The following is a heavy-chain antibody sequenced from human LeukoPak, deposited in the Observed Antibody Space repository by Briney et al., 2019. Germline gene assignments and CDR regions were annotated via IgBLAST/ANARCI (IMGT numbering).Heavy chain of an antibody. CDR3: ARDHDYGGIKMFDY. CDR1: GYTFTIYA. V-gene: IGHV1-3*01. D-gene: IGHD4-23*01. CDR2: INAGNGNT. J-gene: IGHJ4*02. Sequence: ASVKVSCKASGYTFTIYAMHWVRQAPGQRLEWMGWINAGNGNTKYSQKFQGRVTITRDTSASTAYMELSSLRSEDTAVYYCARDHDYGGIKMFDYWGQGTLVTVSS.